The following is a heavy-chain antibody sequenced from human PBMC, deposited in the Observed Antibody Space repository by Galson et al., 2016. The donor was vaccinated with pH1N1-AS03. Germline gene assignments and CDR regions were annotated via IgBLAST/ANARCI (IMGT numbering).Heavy chain of an antibody. Sequence: ETLSLTCSVSGVSINSHLWTWIRRTPGKELEWIGNLDHTGNTEYSPSLKTRVSISVDTSKNQLSLRLKSVTAADTAVYYCARQGQWLVKHYYYGMDVWGHGTTVTVSS. D-gene: IGHD6-19*01. V-gene: IGHV4-59*08. CDR3: ARQGQWLVKHYYYGMDV. J-gene: IGHJ6*02. CDR2: LDHTGNT. CDR1: GVSINSHL.